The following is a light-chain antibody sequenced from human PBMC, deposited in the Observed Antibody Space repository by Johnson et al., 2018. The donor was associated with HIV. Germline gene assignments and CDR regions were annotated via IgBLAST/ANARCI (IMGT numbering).Light chain of an antibody. Sequence: QSVLTQPPSVSAAPGQKVTISCSGSSSNIGNNYVSWYQQVPGTAPKVLIYENNKRPSGIPDQFSGSKSGTSATLGITGLQTGDEADYYCGTWDSSLSAHYVFGTGTKITVL. CDR2: ENN. CDR1: SSNIGNNY. CDR3: GTWDSSLSAHYV. J-gene: IGLJ1*01. V-gene: IGLV1-51*02.